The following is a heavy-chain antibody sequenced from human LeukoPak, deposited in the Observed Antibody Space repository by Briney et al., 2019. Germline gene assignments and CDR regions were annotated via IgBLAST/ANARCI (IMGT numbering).Heavy chain of an antibody. CDR2: ISGSGGST. J-gene: IGHJ4*02. V-gene: IGHV3-23*01. D-gene: IGHD6-13*01. CDR3: ARDGWPGSSYYRPFDY. CDR1: GFTFSSYA. Sequence: SGGSLRLSCAASGFTFSSYAMSWVRQAPGKGLEWVSAISGSGGSTYYADSVKGRFTISRDNSKNTLYLQMNSLRADDTAVYYCARDGWPGSSYYRPFDYWGQGTLVTVSS.